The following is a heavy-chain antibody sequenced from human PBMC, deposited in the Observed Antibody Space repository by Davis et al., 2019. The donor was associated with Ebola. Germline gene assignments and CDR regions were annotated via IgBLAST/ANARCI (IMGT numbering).Heavy chain of an antibody. J-gene: IGHJ5*02. V-gene: IGHV1-8*01. Sequence: ASVKVSCKASGYTFTSYDINWVRQATGQGLEWMGWMNPNSGNTGYAQKFQGRVTMTRNTSISTAYMEVSSLRSEDTAVYYCARGSSTSCCVWFDPWGQGTLVTVSS. D-gene: IGHD2-2*01. CDR1: GYTFTSYD. CDR3: ARGSSTSCCVWFDP. CDR2: MNPNSGNT.